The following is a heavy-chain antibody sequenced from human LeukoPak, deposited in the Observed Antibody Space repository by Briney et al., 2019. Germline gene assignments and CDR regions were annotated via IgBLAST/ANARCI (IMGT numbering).Heavy chain of an antibody. CDR3: ARDVSHSGYDYYYYGMDV. V-gene: IGHV1-69*04. D-gene: IGHD5-12*01. CDR2: IIPILGIA. Sequence: SVKVSCKASGGTFSSYAISWVRQAPGQGLEWMGRIIPILGIANYAQKFQGRVTITADKSTSTAYMELSSLRSEDTAVYYCARDVSHSGYDYYYYGMDVWGQGTTVTVSS. J-gene: IGHJ6*02. CDR1: GGTFSSYA.